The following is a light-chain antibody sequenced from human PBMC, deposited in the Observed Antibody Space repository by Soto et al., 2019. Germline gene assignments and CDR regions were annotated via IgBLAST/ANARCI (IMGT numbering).Light chain of an antibody. J-gene: IGLJ2*01. CDR1: SGHSTYI. CDR2: LEGSGSY. V-gene: IGLV4-60*02. CDR3: ETWDTNVVV. Sequence: QPVLTQSSSASASLGSSVNLTCTLSSGHSTYIIAWHQQQPGKAPRYLMKLEGSGSYNKGSGIPDRFSGSSSGADRYLTIANLQFEDEADYYCETWDTNVVVFGGGTKLTVL.